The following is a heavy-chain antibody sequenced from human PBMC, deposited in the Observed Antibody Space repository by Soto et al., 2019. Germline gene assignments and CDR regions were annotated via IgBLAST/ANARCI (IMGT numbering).Heavy chain of an antibody. CDR2: ISWNSGSI. V-gene: IGHV3-9*01. CDR3: AKGRYGTYYYYGMDV. J-gene: IGHJ6*02. CDR1: GFTFDDYA. D-gene: IGHD4-17*01. Sequence: EVQLVESGGGLVQPGRSLRLSCAASGFTFDDYAMHWVRQAPGKGLEWVSGISWNSGSIGYADSVKGRFTISRDNAKNSLYLQMNSLRAEDTALYYCAKGRYGTYYYYGMDVWRQGTTVTVSS.